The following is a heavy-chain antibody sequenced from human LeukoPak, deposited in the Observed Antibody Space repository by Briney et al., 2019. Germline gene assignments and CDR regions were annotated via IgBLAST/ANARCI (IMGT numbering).Heavy chain of an antibody. V-gene: IGHV4-34*01. CDR1: GGSFSNYY. CDR3: ARLRVRGYGYGPWEGPTWLDY. Sequence: SETLSLTCAVYGGSFSNYYWSWIRQPPGKGLEWIGEINHSGSTNYNPSLKSRVTISVDTSKNQFSLKVSSVTAADTAVYYCARLRVRGYGYGPWEGPTWLDYWGQGTLVTVSS. D-gene: IGHD5-18*01. J-gene: IGHJ4*02. CDR2: INHSGST.